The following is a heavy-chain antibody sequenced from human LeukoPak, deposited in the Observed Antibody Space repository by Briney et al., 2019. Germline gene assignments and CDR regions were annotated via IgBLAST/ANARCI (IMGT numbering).Heavy chain of an antibody. J-gene: IGHJ4*02. D-gene: IGHD3-9*01. V-gene: IGHV3-30-3*01. CDR1: GFTFSSYA. CDR2: ISYDGSNK. CDR3: ARDFNSGRYFDPLFNDY. Sequence: GGSLRLSCAASGFTFSSYAMHWVRQAPGKGLEWVAVISYDGSNKYYADSVKGRFTISRDNFKNTLYLQMNSLRAEDTAVYYCARDFNSGRYFDPLFNDYWGQGTLVTVSS.